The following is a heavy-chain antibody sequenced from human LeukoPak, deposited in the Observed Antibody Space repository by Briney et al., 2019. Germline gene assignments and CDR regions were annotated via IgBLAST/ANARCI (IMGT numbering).Heavy chain of an antibody. V-gene: IGHV3-30*03. J-gene: IGHJ4*02. CDR3: ARESDSAGACDY. CDR1: GFTFSSYG. CDR2: ISYDGSYK. Sequence: GGSLRLSCAASGFTFSSYGMHWVRQAPGKGLEWVAVISYDGSYKHDADSVKGRFTISRDNSKNTMYLQMNSLRAEDTAMYYCARESDSAGACDYWGQGTLVTVSS. D-gene: IGHD2-21*02.